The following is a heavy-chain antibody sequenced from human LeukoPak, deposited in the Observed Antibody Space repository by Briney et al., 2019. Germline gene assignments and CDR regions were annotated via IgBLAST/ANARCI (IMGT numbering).Heavy chain of an antibody. D-gene: IGHD3-9*01. CDR2: IYTSGST. CDR1: GDSISSGSYY. V-gene: IGHV4-61*02. CDR3: ARNKYDILTGYFRRNNWFDP. J-gene: IGHJ5*02. Sequence: PSETLSLTCTVSGDSISSGSYYWSWIRQPAGKGLEWIGRIYTSGSTNYNPSLKSRVTISVDTSKNQFSLKLSSVTAADTAVYYCARNKYDILTGYFRRNNWFDPWGQGTLVTVSS.